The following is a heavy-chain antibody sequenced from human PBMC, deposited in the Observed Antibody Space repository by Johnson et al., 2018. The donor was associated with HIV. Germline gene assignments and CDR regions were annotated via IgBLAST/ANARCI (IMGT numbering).Heavy chain of an antibody. CDR1: GFTFSDYY. D-gene: IGHD6-13*01. J-gene: IGHJ3*02. CDR2: ISSGAGTI. CDR3: ARARDRSSSRDAFDI. Sequence: VQLVESGGGLVKPGGSLRLSCVASGFTFSDYYMGWIRQAPGKGLEWVSYISSGAGTIYYADSVRGRFTISRDNAKNSLYLQMNSLRAEDTAGYYCARARDRSSSRDAFDIWGQGTMVTVSS. V-gene: IGHV3-11*04.